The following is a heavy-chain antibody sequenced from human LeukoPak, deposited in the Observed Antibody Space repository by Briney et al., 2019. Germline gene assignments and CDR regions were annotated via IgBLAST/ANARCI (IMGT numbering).Heavy chain of an antibody. CDR3: AKGVREGGNWFDP. CDR2: ISYDGSNK. J-gene: IGHJ5*02. V-gene: IGHV3-30*18. D-gene: IGHD3-16*01. Sequence: GRSLRLSCAASGFTFSSYGMHWVRQAPGKGLEWVAVISYDGSNKYYADSVKGRFTISRDNSKNTLYLQMNSLRAEDTAVYYCAKGVREGGNWFDPWGQGTLVTVSS. CDR1: GFTFSSYG.